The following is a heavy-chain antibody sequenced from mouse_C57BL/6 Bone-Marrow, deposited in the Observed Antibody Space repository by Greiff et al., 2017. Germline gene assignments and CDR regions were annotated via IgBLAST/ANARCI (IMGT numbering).Heavy chain of an antibody. J-gene: IGHJ1*03. V-gene: IGHV5-17*01. CDR1: GFTFSDYG. CDR3: AMGSTWYFDV. Sequence: EVQVVESGGGLVKPGGSLKLSCAASGFTFSDYGMHWVRQAPEKGLEWVAYISSGSSTISYADTVKGRFTISRDNAKNTLFLQMTSLRSEDTAMYYCAMGSTWYFDVWGTGTTVTVSS. CDR2: ISSGSSTI. D-gene: IGHD1-1*01.